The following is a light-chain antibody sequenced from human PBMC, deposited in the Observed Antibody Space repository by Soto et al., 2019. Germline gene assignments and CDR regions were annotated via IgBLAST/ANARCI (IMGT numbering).Light chain of an antibody. CDR2: RAS. CDR3: QQYHHWRPIT. CDR1: QNIDIN. Sequence: EIVMTQSPATVSVSPGERVTLSCRASQNIDINLVWYQQKPGQAPSLLIFRASTRATGIPARFSGSGSGTEFTLTISSLQSEDFAIYYCQQYHHWRPITFGQGTRLEIK. V-gene: IGKV3-15*01. J-gene: IGKJ5*01.